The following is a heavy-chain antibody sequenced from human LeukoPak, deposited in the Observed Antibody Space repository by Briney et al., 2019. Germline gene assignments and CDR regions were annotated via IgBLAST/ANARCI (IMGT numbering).Heavy chain of an antibody. Sequence: SQTLSLTCAISGDRVSSNSVVWNWIRQSPSRGLEWLGRTYYRSKWYNDYAVSVKGRITINPDTSKNQFSLQLNSVTPEDTAVYYCARAGSSGYDWDYWGQGTLATVSS. J-gene: IGHJ4*02. CDR1: GDRVSSNSVV. CDR3: ARAGSSGYDWDY. V-gene: IGHV6-1*01. CDR2: TYYRSKWYN. D-gene: IGHD5-12*01.